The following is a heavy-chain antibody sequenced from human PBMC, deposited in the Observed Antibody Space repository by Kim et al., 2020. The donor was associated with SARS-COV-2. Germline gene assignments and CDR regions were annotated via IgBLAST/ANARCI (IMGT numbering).Heavy chain of an antibody. CDR2: IYPGDSDT. CDR1: GYSFTSYW. J-gene: IGHJ2*01. V-gene: IGHV5-51*01. CDR3: ARKLYCSGGICYRGWYFDL. D-gene: IGHD2-15*01. Sequence: GESLQISCKGSGYSFTSYWIGWVRQMPGKGLEWMGIIYPGDSDTRYSPSFQGQVTISADKSISTAYLQWSSLKASDTAMYYCARKLYCSGGICYRGWYFDLWGRGTLVTVSS.